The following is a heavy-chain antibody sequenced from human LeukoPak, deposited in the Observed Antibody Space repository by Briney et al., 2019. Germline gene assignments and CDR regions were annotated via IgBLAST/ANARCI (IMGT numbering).Heavy chain of an antibody. V-gene: IGHV3-7*01. Sequence: PGGSLRLSCAASGFTFSGYWMSWVRQAPGKGLEWVANIKQDGSEKYYVDSVKGRFTISRDNAKNSLYLQMNSLRAEDTAVYYCARVLCSGGSCYSVLYYYMDVWGKGTTVTVSS. CDR2: IKQDGSEK. D-gene: IGHD2-15*01. CDR1: GFTFSGYW. CDR3: ARVLCSGGSCYSVLYYYMDV. J-gene: IGHJ6*03.